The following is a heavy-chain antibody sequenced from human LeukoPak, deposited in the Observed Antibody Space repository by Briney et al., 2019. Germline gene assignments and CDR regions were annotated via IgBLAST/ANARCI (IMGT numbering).Heavy chain of an antibody. Sequence: SETLSLTCAVYGGSFSGYYWSWIRQPPGKGLEWIGEINHSGSTNYNPSLKSRVTISVDTSKNQFSLKLSSVTAADTAVYYCARAHSDWLLSKNWFDPWGQGTLVTVSS. CDR3: ARAHSDWLLSKNWFDP. J-gene: IGHJ5*02. D-gene: IGHD3-9*01. V-gene: IGHV4-34*01. CDR2: INHSGST. CDR1: GGSFSGYY.